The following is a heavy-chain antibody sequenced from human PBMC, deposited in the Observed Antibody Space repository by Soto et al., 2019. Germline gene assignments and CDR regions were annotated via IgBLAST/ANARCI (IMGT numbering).Heavy chain of an antibody. J-gene: IGHJ3*02. CDR3: ARDCSGGSCYPVGDAFDI. CDR2: ISSSGSTI. CDR1: GFTFSDYY. V-gene: IGHV3-11*01. Sequence: PGGSLRLSCAASGFTFSDYYMSWIRQAPGKGPEWVSYISSSGSTIYYADSVKGRFTISRDNAKNSLYLQMNSLRAEDTAVYYCARDCSGGSCYPVGDAFDIWGQGTMVTVSS. D-gene: IGHD2-15*01.